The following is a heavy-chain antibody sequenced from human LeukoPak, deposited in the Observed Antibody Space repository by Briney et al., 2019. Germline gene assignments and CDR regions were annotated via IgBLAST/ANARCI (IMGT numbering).Heavy chain of an antibody. V-gene: IGHV4-61*02. CDR2: IYTSGST. CDR3: ARDRYTRYCSTTSCPYYYYMDV. D-gene: IGHD2-2*01. CDR1: GGSISSGSYY. Sequence: PSETLSLTCTVSGGSISSGSYYWSWIRQPAGKGLEWIGRIYTSGSTNYNPSLKSRVTLSVDTSKNQFSLKLNSVTAADTAVYYCARDRYTRYCSTTSCPYYYYMDVWGKGTTVTVSS. J-gene: IGHJ6*03.